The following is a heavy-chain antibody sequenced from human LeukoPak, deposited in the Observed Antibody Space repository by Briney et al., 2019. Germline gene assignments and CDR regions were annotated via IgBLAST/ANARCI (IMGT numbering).Heavy chain of an antibody. J-gene: IGHJ4*02. CDR3: TKVGPMITFGRVIDYYLDY. CDR2: ISWNRGSI. V-gene: IGHV3-9*01. D-gene: IGHD3-16*02. Sequence: GRSLRLSCAASGFTFGDYAMHWVRQAPGKGLEWVSGISWNRGSIGYADSVKGRFTISRDNAKNSLYLQMNSLSAEDTALYYCTKVGPMITFGRVIDYYLDYWGQGTLVPVSS. CDR1: GFTFGDYA.